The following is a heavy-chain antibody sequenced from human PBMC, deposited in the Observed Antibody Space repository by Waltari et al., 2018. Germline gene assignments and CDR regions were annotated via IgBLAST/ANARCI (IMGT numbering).Heavy chain of an antibody. V-gene: IGHV3-23*01. CDR3: AKAGAAGYSSSH. Sequence: EVQLLESGGGLVQPGGSLRLSCAASGFTFSSYAMSWVRQAPGKGLEWVSAISGSGGSTYYADAVKGRFTISRDNSKNTLYLQMNSLRAEDTAVYYCAKAGAAGYSSSHWGQGTLVTVSS. CDR1: GFTFSSYA. D-gene: IGHD6-6*01. J-gene: IGHJ4*02. CDR2: ISGSGGST.